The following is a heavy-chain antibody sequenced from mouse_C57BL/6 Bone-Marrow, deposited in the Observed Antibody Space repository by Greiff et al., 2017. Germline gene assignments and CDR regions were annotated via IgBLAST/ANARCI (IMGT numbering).Heavy chain of an antibody. V-gene: IGHV1-26*01. Sequence: VQLQQSGPELVKPGASVKISCKASGYTFTDYYMNWVKQSPGKSLEWIGDINPNNGGTSYNQKFKGKATLTVDKSSSTAYMELRSLTSEDSAVYYCAGGRGYDGYYDDVDYWGRGTTPTVSA. CDR1: GYTFTDYY. D-gene: IGHD2-3*01. CDR2: INPNNGGT. CDR3: AGGRGYDGYYDDVDY. J-gene: IGHJ2*01.